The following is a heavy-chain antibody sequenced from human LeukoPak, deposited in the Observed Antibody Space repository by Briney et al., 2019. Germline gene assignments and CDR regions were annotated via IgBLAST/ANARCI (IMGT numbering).Heavy chain of an antibody. CDR1: GFTFSSDA. CDR3: AKKGSTWHFAY. CDR2: ISGSGDNT. V-gene: IGHV3-23*01. D-gene: IGHD6-13*01. Sequence: PGGPLRLPCPASGFTFSSDAMIWFAQAPGRGLDWVSAISGSGDNTFYADSVKGRFTISRDNSKNTLYLQMHTLRAEDTAVYYCAKKGSTWHFAYWGQGTLVTVSS. J-gene: IGHJ4*02.